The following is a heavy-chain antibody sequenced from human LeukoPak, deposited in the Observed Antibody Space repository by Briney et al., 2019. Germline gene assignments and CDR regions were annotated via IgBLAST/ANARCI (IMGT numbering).Heavy chain of an antibody. D-gene: IGHD6-13*01. V-gene: IGHV4-61*01. CDR2: VYYTGST. CDR3: ARSRGSTWPPDY. J-gene: IGHJ4*02. Sequence: SETLSLTCSVSGGSVNSGSYYWSWIQQPPEKGLEWIGNVYYTGSTNSSPSLKSRVTISMDTSKNQFSLMLTSVTAADTAVYYCARSRGSTWPPDYWGQGSLVTVSS. CDR1: GGSVNSGSYY.